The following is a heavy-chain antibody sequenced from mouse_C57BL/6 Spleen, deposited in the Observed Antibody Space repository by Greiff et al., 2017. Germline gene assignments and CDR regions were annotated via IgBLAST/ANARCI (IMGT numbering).Heavy chain of an antibody. Sequence: QVQLQQPGAELVMPGASVKLSCKASGYTFTSYWMHWVKQRPGQGLEWIGEIDPSDSYTNYNQKFKGKSTLTVDKSSSTAYMQLSSLTSEDSAVYYCARGANWVYAKDYWGQGTTVTVSS. J-gene: IGHJ4*01. CDR1: GYTFTSYW. CDR3: ARGANWVYAKDY. V-gene: IGHV1-69*01. CDR2: IDPSDSYT. D-gene: IGHD4-1*01.